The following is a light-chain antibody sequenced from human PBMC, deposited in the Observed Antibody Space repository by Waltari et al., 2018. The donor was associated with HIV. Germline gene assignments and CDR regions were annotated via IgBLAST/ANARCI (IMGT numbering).Light chain of an antibody. CDR2: GVT. Sequence: QSPLYQPASVSGSPGQSITIPCSAVSHKIYFYNFVSWYQLRPGKAPQLIIFGVTRRPSGISSRFSGSTSGGTASLTISDLQIEDEADYFCSSFAGTGTPMFGGGTKLTVL. CDR3: SSFAGTGTPM. CDR1: SHKIYFYNF. J-gene: IGLJ3*02. V-gene: IGLV2-14*01.